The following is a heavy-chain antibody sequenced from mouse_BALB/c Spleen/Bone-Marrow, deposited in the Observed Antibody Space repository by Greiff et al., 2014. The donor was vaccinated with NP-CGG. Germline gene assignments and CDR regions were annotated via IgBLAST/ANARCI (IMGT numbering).Heavy chain of an antibody. J-gene: IGHJ3*01. CDR3: AHDAPFAY. CDR2: IDPANGNT. D-gene: IGHD2-3*01. V-gene: IGHV14-3*02. CDR1: GFNIKDTY. Sequence: VQLKQSGAELVKPGASVKLSCTTSGFNIKDTYILWVKQRPEQGLEWIGRIDPANGNTKYDPEFQGKATITADTSSNTAYLHLSSLTSEDTAVYSCAHDAPFAYWGQGTLVTVSA.